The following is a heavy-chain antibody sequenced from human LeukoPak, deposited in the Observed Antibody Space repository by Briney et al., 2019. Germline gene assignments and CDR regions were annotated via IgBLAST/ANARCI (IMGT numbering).Heavy chain of an antibody. CDR2: INSDGSST. CDR3: ARPGEGYYYYMDV. J-gene: IGHJ6*03. D-gene: IGHD3-16*01. CDR1: GFTFSSYW. Sequence: GGSLRLPCAASGFTFSSYWMHWVRQAPGKGLVWVSRINSDGSSTSYADSVKGRFTISRDNAKNTLYLQMNSLRAEDTAAYYCARPGEGYYYYMDVWGKGTTVTVSS. V-gene: IGHV3-74*01.